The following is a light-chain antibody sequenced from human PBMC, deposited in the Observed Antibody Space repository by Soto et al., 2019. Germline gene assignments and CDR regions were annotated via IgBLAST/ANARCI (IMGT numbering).Light chain of an antibody. Sequence: QSALTQPASVSGSPRQSVTISCTGSSSDVGDFNYVSWYQHLPGRAPKLIIYDVTNRPSGISYRFSASKSGRTASLTISGLQAEDEADYYCSSYSSSSTHVVFGGGTKLTVL. J-gene: IGLJ2*01. CDR1: SSDVGDFNY. CDR2: DVT. CDR3: SSYSSSSTHVV. V-gene: IGLV2-14*03.